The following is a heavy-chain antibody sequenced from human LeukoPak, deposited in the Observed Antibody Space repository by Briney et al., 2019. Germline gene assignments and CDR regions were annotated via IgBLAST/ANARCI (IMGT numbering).Heavy chain of an antibody. CDR1: GYSFTSYW. CDR3: ARSILTGSKKEDY. D-gene: IGHD3-9*01. J-gene: IGHJ4*02. Sequence: GESLKISCKGSGYSFTSYWISWGRQMPGKGLEWMGGIDPSDSYTNYSPSLQGHVTISADKSISTAYLQWSSLKASDTAMYYCARSILTGSKKEDYWGQGTLVTVSS. V-gene: IGHV5-10-1*01. CDR2: IDPSDSYT.